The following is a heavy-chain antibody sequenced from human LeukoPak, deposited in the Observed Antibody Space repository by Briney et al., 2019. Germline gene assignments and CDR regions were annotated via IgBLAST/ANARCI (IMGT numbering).Heavy chain of an antibody. CDR3: AKDTARRLWPVVGAISPYYYYYYGMDV. V-gene: IGHV3-23*01. Sequence: PGGSLRLSCAASGFTFSSYAMSWVRQAPGKGLEWVSAISGSGGSTYHADSVKGRFTISRDNSKNTLYLQMNSLRAEDTAVYYCAKDTARRLWPVVGAISPYYYYYYGMDVWGQGTTVTVSS. D-gene: IGHD1-26*01. CDR2: ISGSGGST. CDR1: GFTFSSYA. J-gene: IGHJ6*02.